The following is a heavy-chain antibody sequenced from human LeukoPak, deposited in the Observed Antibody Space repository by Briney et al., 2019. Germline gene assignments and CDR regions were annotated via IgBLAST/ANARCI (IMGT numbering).Heavy chain of an antibody. D-gene: IGHD1-1*01. CDR3: ARSEYNFDY. CDR2: INSDGSST. Sequence: PGGSLRLSCAASGFTFSSYGMHWVRQAPGKGLEWVSRINSDGSSTTYADSVKGRFTISRDNAKSMLYLQMNSLRAEDTAVYYCARSEYNFDYWGQGTLVTVSS. CDR1: GFTFSSYG. V-gene: IGHV3-74*01. J-gene: IGHJ4*02.